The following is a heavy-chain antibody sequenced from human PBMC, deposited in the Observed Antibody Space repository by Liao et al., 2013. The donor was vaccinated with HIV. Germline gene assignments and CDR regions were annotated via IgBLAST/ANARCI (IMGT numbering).Heavy chain of an antibody. J-gene: IGHJ6*03. D-gene: IGHD3-22*01. Sequence: QVQLQESGPGLVKPSETLSLTCTVSGDSISSDYWGWIRQPPGKGLEWIGHISHSGFTNNNPSLKTRATISIDLSNNEFSLDLSSVTAADTAVYYCASIVVPPFKYYYYYMDVWGKGTTVTVSS. V-gene: IGHV4-59*01. CDR2: ISHSGFT. CDR3: ASIVVPPFKYYYYYMDV. CDR1: GDSISSDY.